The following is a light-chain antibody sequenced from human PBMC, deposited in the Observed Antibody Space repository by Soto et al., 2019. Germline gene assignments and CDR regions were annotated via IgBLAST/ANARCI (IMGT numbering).Light chain of an antibody. CDR3: QQYNSYSWT. J-gene: IGKJ1*01. CDR1: QRSSSW. Sequence: DIQMTQSPSTLSASVGDRVTITCRASQRSSSWLAWYQQKPGKAPKLLIYDASSLESGVPSRFSGSGSGTEFTLTISSLQPDDFATYYCQQYNSYSWTFGQGTKVDIK. CDR2: DAS. V-gene: IGKV1-5*01.